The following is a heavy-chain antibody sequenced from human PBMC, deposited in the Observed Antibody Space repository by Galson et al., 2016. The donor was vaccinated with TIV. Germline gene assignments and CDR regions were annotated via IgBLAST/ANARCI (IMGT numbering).Heavy chain of an antibody. CDR3: LRTPYGDSFGLYFDL. CDR1: GFSLNTDGMC. D-gene: IGHD4-17*01. J-gene: IGHJ2*01. CDR2: LAWDDDK. Sequence: PALVKPTQTLTLTCTFSGFSLNTDGMCVNWIRQPPGKALEWLARLAWDDDKSSLSSLKTRLTISKDTSKNQVGLTLTNMDPVDTATYSGLRTPYGDSFGLYFDLWGRGTLVIVS. V-gene: IGHV2-70*11.